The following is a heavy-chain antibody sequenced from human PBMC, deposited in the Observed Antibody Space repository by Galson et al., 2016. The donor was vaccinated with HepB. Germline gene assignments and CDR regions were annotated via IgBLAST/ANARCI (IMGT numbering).Heavy chain of an antibody. CDR1: GFTFDDYA. CDR2: IYSGGNT. CDR3: AARKGSSFDY. D-gene: IGHD6-6*01. J-gene: IGHJ4*02. Sequence: SLRLSCAASGFTFDDYAMHWVRQTPGKGLEWVSGIYSGGNTHYADSVKGRFTISRDNSKNTLYLQMNTLRAEDTAVYYCAARKGSSFDYWGQGTLVTVSS. V-gene: IGHV3-53*01.